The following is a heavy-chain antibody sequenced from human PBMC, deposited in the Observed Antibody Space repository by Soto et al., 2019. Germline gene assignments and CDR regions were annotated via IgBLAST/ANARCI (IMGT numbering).Heavy chain of an antibody. V-gene: IGHV4-39*07. J-gene: IGHJ3*01. CDR1: GGSISSSSYY. Sequence: SETLSLTCTVSGGSISSSSYYWGWIRKPPGKGLEWIGSIYYSGSTYYNPSLESRVTMSVHTSDNQLSLKLLSVTAADTAVYYCARRHDALTGPDASDVWGQGTKVTVSS. CDR3: ARRHDALTGPDASDV. D-gene: IGHD3-9*01. CDR2: IYYSGST.